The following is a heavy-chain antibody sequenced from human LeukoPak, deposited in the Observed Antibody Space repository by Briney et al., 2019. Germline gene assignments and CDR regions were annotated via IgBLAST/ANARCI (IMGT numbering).Heavy chain of an antibody. CDR2: ISNSGTAI. CDR3: ARDGWIAARFVDY. D-gene: IGHD6-6*01. V-gene: IGHV3-11*04. J-gene: IGHJ4*02. CDR1: GFTFSDYY. Sequence: PGGSLRLSCAASGFTFSDYYMSWIRQAPGKGLEWVSSISNSGTAIYYADSAKGRFTISRDNAKNSLYLQMNSLGAGDTAVYYCARDGWIAARFVDYWGQGTLVTVSS.